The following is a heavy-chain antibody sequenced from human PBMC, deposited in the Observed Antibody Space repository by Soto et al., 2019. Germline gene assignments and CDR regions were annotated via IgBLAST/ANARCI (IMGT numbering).Heavy chain of an antibody. CDR1: GGTFSSYA. D-gene: IGHD4-4*01. CDR2: IIPIFGTA. J-gene: IGHJ4*02. CDR3: ASQQLYSTPPSDFDY. V-gene: IGHV1-69*14. Sequence: QVQLVQSGAEVKKPGSSVKVSCKASGGTFSSYAISWVRQAPGQGLEWMGGIIPIFGTANYAQKFQGRVTITADKSTSTAYMELSTLRSDDTAVYYCASQQLYSTPPSDFDYWGQGTLVTVSS.